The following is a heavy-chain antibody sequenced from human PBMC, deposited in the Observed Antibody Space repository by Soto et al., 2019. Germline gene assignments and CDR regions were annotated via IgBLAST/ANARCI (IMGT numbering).Heavy chain of an antibody. V-gene: IGHV3-15*07. Sequence: PGGSMRLSCAAAGFPFSSYSMNWVRPAPGKGLEWVGRIKSKTDGGTTDYAAPVKGRFTISRDDSKNTLYLQMNSLKTEDTAVYYCTTYLVGTLDWYFDLWGRGTLVTVSS. CDR1: GFPFSSYS. D-gene: IGHD2-21*02. CDR3: TTYLVGTLDWYFDL. CDR2: IKSKTDGGTT. J-gene: IGHJ2*01.